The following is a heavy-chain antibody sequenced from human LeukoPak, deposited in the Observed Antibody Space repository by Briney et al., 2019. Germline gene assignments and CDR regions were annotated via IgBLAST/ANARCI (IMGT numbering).Heavy chain of an antibody. CDR3: ARVAYSSSSEYFDY. Sequence: ASVKVSCKASGYTFTSYGISWVRQAPGQGLEWMGWISAYNGNTNYAQKLQGRVTMTTDTSTSTAYMELRSLRSDDTAVYYCARVAYSSSSEYFDYWGQGTLVTVSS. D-gene: IGHD6-6*01. CDR1: GYTFTSYG. CDR2: ISAYNGNT. J-gene: IGHJ4*02. V-gene: IGHV1-18*01.